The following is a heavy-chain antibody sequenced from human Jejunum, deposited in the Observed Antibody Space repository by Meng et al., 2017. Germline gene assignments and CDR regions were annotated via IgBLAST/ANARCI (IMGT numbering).Heavy chain of an antibody. CDR2: INVDGGTI. CDR1: GFTFSTYW. Sequence: GESLKISCAASGFTFSTYWMHWVRQAPGKGLEWVSQINVDGGTITYADSVKGRFTISRDNAKNTLYLQMNSLRVEDTAVYYCARVRTGDWDYWGQGTLVTVSS. CDR3: ARVRTGDWDY. J-gene: IGHJ4*02. V-gene: IGHV3-74*01. D-gene: IGHD3-9*01.